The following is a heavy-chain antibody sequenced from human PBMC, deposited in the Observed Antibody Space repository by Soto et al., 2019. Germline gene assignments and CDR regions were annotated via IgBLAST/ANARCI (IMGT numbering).Heavy chain of an antibody. Sequence: PGGSLRLSCAASGFTFRSYAMSWVRQAPGKGLEWVSAISGSGGSTYYADSVKGRFTISRDNSKNTLYLQMNSLRAEDTAVYYCAKNRRGRAAAGSDYWGQGTLVTVSS. CDR2: ISGSGGST. J-gene: IGHJ4*02. CDR3: AKNRRGRAAAGSDY. D-gene: IGHD6-13*01. V-gene: IGHV3-23*01. CDR1: GFTFRSYA.